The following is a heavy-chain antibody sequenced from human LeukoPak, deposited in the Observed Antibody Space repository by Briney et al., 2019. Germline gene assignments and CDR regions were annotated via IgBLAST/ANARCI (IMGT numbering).Heavy chain of an antibody. D-gene: IGHD2-2*01. Sequence: GESLKISCKGSGYSFTSYWIGWVRQMPGKGLEWMGIIYPGDSDTRYSPSFQGQVTISADKSISTAYLQWSSLKASDTAMYYCARPSDIVVVPAAMPDAFDIWGQGTMVTVSS. J-gene: IGHJ3*02. CDR1: GYSFTSYW. CDR2: IYPGDSDT. V-gene: IGHV5-51*01. CDR3: ARPSDIVVVPAAMPDAFDI.